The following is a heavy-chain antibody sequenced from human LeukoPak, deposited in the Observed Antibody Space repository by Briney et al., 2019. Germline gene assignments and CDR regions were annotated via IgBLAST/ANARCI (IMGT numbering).Heavy chain of an antibody. D-gene: IGHD5-12*01. CDR1: GYSFTSYW. V-gene: IGHV5-10-1*01. CDR3: ARGDVAWLRGFDAFDI. Sequence: GESLKISCKGSGYSFTSYWISWVRQMPGKGLEWMGRIDPSDSYTNYSPSFQGHVTISADESTSTAYLQWSSLKVSDTAMYYCARGDVAWLRGFDAFDIWGQGTMVTVSS. J-gene: IGHJ3*02. CDR2: IDPSDSYT.